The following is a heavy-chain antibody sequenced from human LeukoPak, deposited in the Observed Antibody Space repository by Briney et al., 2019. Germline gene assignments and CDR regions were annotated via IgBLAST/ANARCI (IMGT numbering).Heavy chain of an antibody. CDR2: ISAYNGNT. CDR3: ARLGMDTVKGGLGY. Sequence: GASVKVSCKASVYTCTSCGISWVRQAPGQGLEWMGWISAYNGNTNYAQKLQGRVTMTTDTSTSTAYKELGSLRSDDTAVYYCARLGMDTVKGGLGYWGQGTLVTVSS. V-gene: IGHV1-18*01. D-gene: IGHD4-17*01. J-gene: IGHJ4*02. CDR1: VYTCTSCG.